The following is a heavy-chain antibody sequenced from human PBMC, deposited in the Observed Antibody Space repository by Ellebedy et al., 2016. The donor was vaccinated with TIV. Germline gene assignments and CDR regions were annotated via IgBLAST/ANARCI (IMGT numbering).Heavy chain of an antibody. CDR2: IGVGSSSR. V-gene: IGHV3-48*04. CDR3: AKANRYYFDF. CDR1: GFPFSSYS. J-gene: IGHJ4*02. Sequence: PGGSLRLSCAASGFPFSSYSMNWVRQAPGKGPEWLSYIGVGSSSRYFADSVKGRFTISRDDARNSVFLQMNSLRAEDTAVYYCAKANRYYFDFWGRGTLVTVSS.